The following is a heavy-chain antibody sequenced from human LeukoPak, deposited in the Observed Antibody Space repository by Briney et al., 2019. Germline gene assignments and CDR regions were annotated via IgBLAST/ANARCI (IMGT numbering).Heavy chain of an antibody. CDR2: IYYSGST. J-gene: IGHJ4*02. Sequence: SETLSLTCTVSGGSISSYYWSWIRQPPGKGLEWIGYIYYSGSTNYNPSLKSRVTISVDTSKNQFSLKLSSVTAADTAVYYCARWQRDLWSGYHYYFDYWGQGTLVTVSS. V-gene: IGHV4-59*01. D-gene: IGHD3-3*01. CDR1: GGSISSYY. CDR3: ARWQRDLWSGYHYYFDY.